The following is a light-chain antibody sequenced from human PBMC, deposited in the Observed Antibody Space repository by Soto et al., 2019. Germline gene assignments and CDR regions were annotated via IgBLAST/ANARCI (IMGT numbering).Light chain of an antibody. V-gene: IGKV3-20*01. J-gene: IGKJ1*01. Sequence: EIVLTQSPGTLSLSPGDRATLSCEASQSVTSNYLAWYQQKPGQAPRLLIFGVSIRATGIPDRFIGSGSGTDFTLTISRLEPEDFAVYYCQHYVTSLTTFGQGTKVEVK. CDR1: QSVTSNY. CDR3: QHYVTSLTT. CDR2: GVS.